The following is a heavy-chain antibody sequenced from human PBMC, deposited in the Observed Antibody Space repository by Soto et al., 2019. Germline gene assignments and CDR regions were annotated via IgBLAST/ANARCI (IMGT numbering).Heavy chain of an antibody. V-gene: IGHV3-30*18. CDR2: ISFDGSNT. CDR1: GSTFRNYG. Sequence: QVQLVESGGGVVQPGRSLRLSCAASGSTFRNYGIHWVRQAPGKGLQWVATISFDGSNTHYVDSVQGRFTISRDNSVNTVFLQMNGLRVEYTAVYYCAKDTHLYASSGYCVFGQWGQGTLVTVSS. CDR3: AKDTHLYASSGYCVFGQ. J-gene: IGHJ4*02. D-gene: IGHD3-22*01.